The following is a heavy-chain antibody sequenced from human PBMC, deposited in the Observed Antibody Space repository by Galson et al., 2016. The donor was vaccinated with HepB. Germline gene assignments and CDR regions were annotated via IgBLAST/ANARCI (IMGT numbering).Heavy chain of an antibody. Sequence: ETLSLTCAVSGVSISSSDWWSWVRQPPGQGLEWTGQIFHSGRVNYTPSLASRVTISIDTSNNHFSLRLTSVTAADTALYYCARQYWGGPSDYWGQGTLVIVSS. J-gene: IGHJ4*02. CDR3: ARQYWGGPSDY. D-gene: IGHD2/OR15-2a*01. V-gene: IGHV4-4*02. CDR2: IFHSGRV. CDR1: GVSISSSDW.